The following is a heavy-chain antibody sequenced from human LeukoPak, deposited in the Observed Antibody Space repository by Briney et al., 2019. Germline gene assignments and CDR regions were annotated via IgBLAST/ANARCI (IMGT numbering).Heavy chain of an antibody. V-gene: IGHV1-46*01. Sequence: ASVKVSCKASGYTFTSYYMHWVRQAPGRGLEWMGIINPSGGSTSYAQKFQGRVTMTRDTSTSTVYMELSSLRSEDTAVYYCARVMSGYDSSGYSSKMFDYWGQGTLVTVSS. J-gene: IGHJ4*02. CDR1: GYTFTSYY. CDR2: INPSGGST. D-gene: IGHD3-22*01. CDR3: ARVMSGYDSSGYSSKMFDY.